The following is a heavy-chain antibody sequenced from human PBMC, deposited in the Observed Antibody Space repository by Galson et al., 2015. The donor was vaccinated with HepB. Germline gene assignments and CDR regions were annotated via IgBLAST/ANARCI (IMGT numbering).Heavy chain of an antibody. V-gene: IGHV3-30*03. CDR2: ISYDGSNK. Sequence: SLRLSCAASGFTFSSYGMHWVRQAPGKGLEWVAVISYDGSNKYYADSVKGRFTISRDNSKNTLYLQMNSLRSEDTAVYYCARGSSWHPAVVDYWGQGTLVTVSS. CDR1: GFTFSSYG. D-gene: IGHD6-13*01. CDR3: ARGSSWHPAVVDY. J-gene: IGHJ4*02.